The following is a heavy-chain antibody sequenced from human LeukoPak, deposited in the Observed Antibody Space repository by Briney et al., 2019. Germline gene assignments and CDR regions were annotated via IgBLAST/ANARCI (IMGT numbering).Heavy chain of an antibody. CDR3: ASLSLIAAAHYYYGMDV. D-gene: IGHD6-13*01. J-gene: IGHJ6*02. Sequence: SETLSLTCTVSGGSISSGGYYWSWNRQHPGKGLEWIGYIYYSGSTYYNPSLKSRVTISVDTSKNQFSLKLSSVTAADTAVYYCASLSLIAAAHYYYGMDVWGQGTTVTVSS. V-gene: IGHV4-31*03. CDR1: GGSISSGGYY. CDR2: IYYSGST.